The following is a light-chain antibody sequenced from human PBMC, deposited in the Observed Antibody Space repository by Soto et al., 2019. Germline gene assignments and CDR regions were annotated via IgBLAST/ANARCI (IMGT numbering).Light chain of an antibody. CDR3: QQYDNWPFT. Sequence: EIVMTQSPATLSVSPGERATLSCRASQSVSSNLAWYQQKPGQAPRLLIYGASTRATGIPATFSGSVSGTEFTPTISSLQSEDFAVYYCQQYDNWPFTFGQGTKLEI. CDR2: GAS. J-gene: IGKJ2*01. V-gene: IGKV3-15*01. CDR1: QSVSSN.